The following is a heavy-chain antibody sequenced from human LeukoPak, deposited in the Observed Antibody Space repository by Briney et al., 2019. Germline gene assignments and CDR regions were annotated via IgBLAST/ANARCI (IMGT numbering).Heavy chain of an antibody. Sequence: SETLSLTCTVSGGSISSSSYYWGWIRQPPGKGLEWIGSIYYSGSTYYNPSLKSRVTISVDTSKNQFSLKLSSVTAADTAVYYCARAGYYGSGSYYSIPTIDYWGQGTLVTVSS. CDR3: ARAGYYGSGSYYSIPTIDY. D-gene: IGHD3-10*01. CDR1: GGSISSSSYY. V-gene: IGHV4-39*07. CDR2: IYYSGST. J-gene: IGHJ4*02.